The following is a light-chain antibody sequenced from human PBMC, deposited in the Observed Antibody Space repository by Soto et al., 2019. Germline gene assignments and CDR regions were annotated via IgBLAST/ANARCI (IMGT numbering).Light chain of an antibody. Sequence: EMVLTQSPATLSLSPGERATRSCRASESVRNYLAWYQQKRGQAPRVLIYDASNRAPGIPARFSGSGSGTDFTLTISSLGPEDFAVYYCQQRSNWPITFGQGTRLEIK. J-gene: IGKJ5*01. CDR3: QQRSNWPIT. V-gene: IGKV3-11*01. CDR2: DAS. CDR1: ESVRNY.